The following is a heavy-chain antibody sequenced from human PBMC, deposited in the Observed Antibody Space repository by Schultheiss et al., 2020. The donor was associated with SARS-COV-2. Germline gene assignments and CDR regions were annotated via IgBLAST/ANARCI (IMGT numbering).Heavy chain of an antibody. J-gene: IGHJ6*02. D-gene: IGHD3-10*01. Sequence: GGSLRLSCAASGFTFSSYAMSWVRQAPGKGLEWVSAISGSGGSTYYADSVKGRFTISRDNSKNTLYLQMNSLRAEDTAVYYCARVMVRGHYYYYGMDVWGQGTTVTVSS. V-gene: IGHV3-23*01. CDR3: ARVMVRGHYYYYGMDV. CDR2: ISGSGGST. CDR1: GFTFSSYA.